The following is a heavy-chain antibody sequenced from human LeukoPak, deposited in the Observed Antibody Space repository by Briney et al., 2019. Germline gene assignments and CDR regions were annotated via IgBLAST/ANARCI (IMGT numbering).Heavy chain of an antibody. D-gene: IGHD6-19*01. CDR3: ARDRGYSSGWYYFDY. Sequence: PGGSLRLSCAASGFTFSNYWMSWVRQAPGKGLEWVSSISSSSSYIYYADSMKGRFTISRDNAKNSLYLQMNSLRAEDTAVYYCARDRGYSSGWYYFDYWGQGTLVTVSS. CDR2: ISSSSSYI. J-gene: IGHJ4*02. CDR1: GFTFSNYW. V-gene: IGHV3-21*01.